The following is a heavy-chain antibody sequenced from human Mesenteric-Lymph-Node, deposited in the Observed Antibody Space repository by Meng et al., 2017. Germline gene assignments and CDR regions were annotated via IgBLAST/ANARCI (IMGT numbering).Heavy chain of an antibody. CDR1: RFTFSSYE. CDR3: ARQLAAAGFYFDY. D-gene: IGHD6-13*01. Sequence: GESLKISCAASRFTFSSYEMNWVRQAPGEGLEWVSYISSSSRGSAISYADSVKGRFTISRDNAKNSLYLQMDSLRAEDTAVYYCARQLAAAGFYFDYWGQGTRVTVSS. V-gene: IGHV3-48*03. CDR2: ISSSSRGSAI. J-gene: IGHJ4*02.